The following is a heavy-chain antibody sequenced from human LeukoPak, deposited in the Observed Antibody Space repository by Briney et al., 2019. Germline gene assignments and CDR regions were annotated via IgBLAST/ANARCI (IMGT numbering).Heavy chain of an antibody. CDR2: ISGSGGSA. CDR1: GFTFNTYG. Sequence: PGGSLRLSCAASGFTFNTYGMNWVRQAPGKGLEWVSGISGSGGSAFYADSVKGRFTISRDNSKNTLYLQMNSLRAEDTAVYYCAKLHISGYHYFDSWGQGALVTVSS. CDR3: AKLHISGYHYFDS. V-gene: IGHV3-23*01. J-gene: IGHJ4*02. D-gene: IGHD3-22*01.